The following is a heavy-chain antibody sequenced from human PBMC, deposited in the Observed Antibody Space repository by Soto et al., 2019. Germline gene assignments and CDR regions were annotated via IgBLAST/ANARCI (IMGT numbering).Heavy chain of an antibody. CDR2: IYWNEDK. D-gene: IGHD3-3*01. J-gene: IGHJ6*02. Sequence: SGPTLVNPTQTLTLTCTFSGFSLSTSGVGVGWIRQPPGKALEWLALIYWNEDKRYSPSLKSRLTITKDTSKNQVALTMTNMDPVDTATYYCAHSRSYYDFWSGYYRYYGMDVWGQGTTVTVSS. CDR1: GFSLSTSGVG. CDR3: AHSRSYYDFWSGYYRYYGMDV. V-gene: IGHV2-5*01.